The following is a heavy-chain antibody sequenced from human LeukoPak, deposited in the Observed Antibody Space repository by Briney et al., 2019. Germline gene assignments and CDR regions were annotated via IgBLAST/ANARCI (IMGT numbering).Heavy chain of an antibody. D-gene: IGHD6-19*01. V-gene: IGHV3-23*01. Sequence: GGSLTLSCAASGFSFSLYAINWVRQAPGKGLEWVSTIIETGASPYYADSVRGRFTVSRDSSKNMFYLQMNSLRAEDTAIYYCARRGAGSGGLDYWGQGTLVTVSS. CDR3: ARRGAGSGGLDY. J-gene: IGHJ4*02. CDR2: IIETGASP. CDR1: GFSFSLYA.